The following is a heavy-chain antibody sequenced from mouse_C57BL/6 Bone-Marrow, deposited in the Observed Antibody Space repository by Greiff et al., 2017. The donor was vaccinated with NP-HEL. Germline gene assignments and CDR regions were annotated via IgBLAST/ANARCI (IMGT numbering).Heavy chain of an antibody. D-gene: IGHD4-1*01. CDR2: ISDGGSYT. CDR1: GFTFSSYA. V-gene: IGHV5-4*01. CDR3: EREELGRSWFAY. Sequence: EVKLMESGGGLVKPGGSLKLSCAASGFTFSSYAMSWVRQTPEKRLEWVATISDGGSYTYYPDNVKGRFTISRDNAKNNLYLQMSHLKSEDTAMYYCEREELGRSWFAYWGQGTLVTVSA. J-gene: IGHJ3*01.